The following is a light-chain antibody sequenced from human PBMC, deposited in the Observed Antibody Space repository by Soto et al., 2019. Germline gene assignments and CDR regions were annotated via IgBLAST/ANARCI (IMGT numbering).Light chain of an antibody. Sequence: EIVLTQSPGTLSLSPRERATLSCRASQSVSSSYLAWYQHKPGQAPRLLIYGASSRAPGIPDRFSGSGSGKDFTLTISRLEPEDFAVYFCQPYAASPRTFGQGTQVEVK. V-gene: IGKV3-20*01. J-gene: IGKJ1*01. CDR2: GAS. CDR1: QSVSSSY. CDR3: QPYAASPRT.